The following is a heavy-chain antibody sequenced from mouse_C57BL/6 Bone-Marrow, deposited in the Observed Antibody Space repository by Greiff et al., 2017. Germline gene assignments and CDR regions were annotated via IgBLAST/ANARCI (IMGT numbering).Heavy chain of an antibody. V-gene: IGHV1-63*01. CDR2: IYPGGGYT. Sequence: QVQLQQSGAELVRPGTSVKMSCKASGYTFTNYWIGWAKQRPGHGLEWIGDIYPGGGYTNYNEKFKGKATLTADKSSSPAYMQFSSLTSEDSAIYYCARERLYYYGSTWYFDVWGTGTTVTVSS. CDR1: GYTFTNYW. D-gene: IGHD1-1*01. J-gene: IGHJ1*03. CDR3: ARERLYYYGSTWYFDV.